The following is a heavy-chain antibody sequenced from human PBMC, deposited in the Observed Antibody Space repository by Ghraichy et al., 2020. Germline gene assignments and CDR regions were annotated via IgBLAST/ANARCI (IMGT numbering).Heavy chain of an antibody. CDR1: GGSFSGYY. CDR2: INHSGST. J-gene: IGHJ3*02. V-gene: IGHV4-34*01. CDR3: ARLDYGYYDGAFDI. D-gene: IGHD4-17*01. Sequence: SETLSLTCAVYGGSFSGYYWSWIRQPPGKGLEWIGEINHSGSTNYNPSLKSRVTISVDTSKNQFSLKLSSVTAADTAVYYCARLDYGYYDGAFDIWGQGTMVTVSS.